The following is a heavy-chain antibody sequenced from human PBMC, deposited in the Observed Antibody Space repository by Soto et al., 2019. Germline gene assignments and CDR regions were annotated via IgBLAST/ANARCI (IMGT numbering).Heavy chain of an antibody. J-gene: IGHJ4*02. CDR3: ARGSPLVDTAGGCYFDY. CDR1: GGTSSSYA. D-gene: IGHD5-18*01. CDR2: IIPIFGTA. V-gene: IGHV1-69*12. Sequence: QVQLVQSGAAVKKPGSSVKVSCKASGGTSSSYAISWVRQAPGQGLEWMGGIIPIFGTANYAQKFQGRVTITADESTSTAYMELSSLRSEDTAVYYCARGSPLVDTAGGCYFDYWGQGTLVTVSS.